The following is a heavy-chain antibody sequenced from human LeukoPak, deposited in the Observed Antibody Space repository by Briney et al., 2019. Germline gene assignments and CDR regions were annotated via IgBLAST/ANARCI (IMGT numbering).Heavy chain of an antibody. Sequence: NTSETLSLTCAVYGGSFSGYYWSWIRQPPGKGLEWIGETNHSGSTNYNPSLKSRVTISVDTSKNQFSLKLSSVTAADTAVYYCARVFGYSSSQEYYFDYWGQGTLVTVSS. D-gene: IGHD6-13*01. CDR1: GGSFSGYY. V-gene: IGHV4-34*01. CDR2: TNHSGST. J-gene: IGHJ4*02. CDR3: ARVFGYSSSQEYYFDY.